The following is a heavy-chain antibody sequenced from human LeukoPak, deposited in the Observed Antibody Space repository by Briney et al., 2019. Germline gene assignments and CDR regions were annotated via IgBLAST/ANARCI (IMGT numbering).Heavy chain of an antibody. D-gene: IGHD5-18*01. CDR2: IIPIFGTA. Sequence: ASVKVSCKASGGTFSSYAISWVRQAPGQGLEWMGGIIPIFGTANYAQKFQGRVTITADESTSTAYMELSSLRSEDTAVYYCARGADTATVTDWFDPWGQGTLVTVSS. CDR1: GGTFSSYA. J-gene: IGHJ5*02. V-gene: IGHV1-69*13. CDR3: ARGADTATVTDWFDP.